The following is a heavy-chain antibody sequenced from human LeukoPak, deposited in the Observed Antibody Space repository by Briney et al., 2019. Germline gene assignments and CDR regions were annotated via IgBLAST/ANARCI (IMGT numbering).Heavy chain of an antibody. CDR3: AKDPNRYDSSIYYCAY. Sequence: PGGSLRLSCAASGFTFNNYGMHWVRQAPGKGLEWVAFIRYDGSNTYYADSVKGRFTISRDNSKNTLYLHMNRLRAEDTAVYYFAKDPNRYDSSIYYCAYWGQGTLVTVSS. V-gene: IGHV3-30*02. D-gene: IGHD3-22*01. J-gene: IGHJ4*02. CDR1: GFTFNNYG. CDR2: IRYDGSNT.